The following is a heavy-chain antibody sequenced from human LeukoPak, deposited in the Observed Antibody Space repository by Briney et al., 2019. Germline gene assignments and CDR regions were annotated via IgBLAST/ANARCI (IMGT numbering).Heavy chain of an antibody. J-gene: IGHJ4*02. CDR3: ASWPYDFWSGYRNLNFDY. V-gene: IGHV3-23*01. D-gene: IGHD3-3*01. CDR1: GFTFSSYA. CDR2: ISGSGGST. Sequence: GGSLRLSCAASGFTFSSYAMSWVRQAPGKGLEWVSAISGSGGSTYYADSVKGRFTISRDNAKNSLYLQMNSLRAEDTAVYYCASWPYDFWSGYRNLNFDYWGQGTLVTVSS.